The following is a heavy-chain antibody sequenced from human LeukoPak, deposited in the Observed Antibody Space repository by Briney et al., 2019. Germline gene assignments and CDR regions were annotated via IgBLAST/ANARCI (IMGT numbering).Heavy chain of an antibody. V-gene: IGHV4-34*01. Sequence: SETLSLTCAVYGGSFSGYYRSWIRQPPGKGLEWIGEINHRGSTNYNPSLKSRVTVSLDTSKNQFSLKLSSVTAADTAVYYCARVIAVAGKFDYWGQGTLVTVSS. D-gene: IGHD6-19*01. CDR3: ARVIAVAGKFDY. CDR2: INHRGST. J-gene: IGHJ4*02. CDR1: GGSFSGYY.